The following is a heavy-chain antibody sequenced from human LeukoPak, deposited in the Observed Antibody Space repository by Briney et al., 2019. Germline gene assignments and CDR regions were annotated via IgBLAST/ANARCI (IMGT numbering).Heavy chain of an antibody. D-gene: IGHD1-26*01. J-gene: IGHJ4*02. CDR1: GFTFSSYA. Sequence: PGGSLRLSCAASGFTFSSYAMSWVRQAPGKGLEWVSYISSSGSTIYYADSVKGRFTISRDNAKNSLYLQMNSLRAEDTAVYYCARSRYYAYYFDYWGQGTLVTVSS. CDR2: ISSSGSTI. V-gene: IGHV3-48*04. CDR3: ARSRYYAYYFDY.